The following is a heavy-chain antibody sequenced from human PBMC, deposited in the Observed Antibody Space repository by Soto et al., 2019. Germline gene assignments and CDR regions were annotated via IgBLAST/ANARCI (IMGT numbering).Heavy chain of an antibody. Sequence: GGSLRLSCAASGFTFSSYAMHWVRQAPGKGLEWVAVISYDGSNKYYADSVKGRFTISRDNSKNTLYLQMNSLRAEDTAVYYCARDFIPPGSGPGDYWGQGTLVTVSS. D-gene: IGHD3-10*01. CDR2: ISYDGSNK. CDR3: ARDFIPPGSGPGDY. J-gene: IGHJ4*02. V-gene: IGHV3-30-3*01. CDR1: GFTFSSYA.